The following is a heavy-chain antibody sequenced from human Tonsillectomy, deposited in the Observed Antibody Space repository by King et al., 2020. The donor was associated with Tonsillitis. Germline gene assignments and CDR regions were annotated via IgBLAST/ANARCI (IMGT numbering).Heavy chain of an antibody. CDR1: GFTFRDYN. D-gene: IGHD5-12*01. V-gene: IGHV3-48*01. Sequence: VQLVESGGGLVQPGGSLRLSCAASGFTFRDYNMNWVRQAPGKGLEWLSYISVGSTTIYYADSVKGRVTVSRDDAKNSLFLQMNSLRAEDTALYYCTRDRYRGYLWGQGTLVTVSS. J-gene: IGHJ4*02. CDR3: TRDRYRGYL. CDR2: ISVGSTTI.